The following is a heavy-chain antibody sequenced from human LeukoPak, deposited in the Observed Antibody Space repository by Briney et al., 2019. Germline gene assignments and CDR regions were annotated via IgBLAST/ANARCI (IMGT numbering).Heavy chain of an antibody. D-gene: IGHD5-12*01. CDR2: ARNKANSYTT. Sequence: PGGSLRLSCAASGFTFSDYYMDWVRQAPGKGLEWVGRARNKANSYTTEYAASVKGRFPISRDESKNSLHLQMNRLKSEDMGIYYCDGQNSGTKGSFDNSGDRTLVT. J-gene: IGHJ4*01. CDR3: DGQNSGTKGSFDN. V-gene: IGHV3-72*01. CDR1: GFTFSDYY.